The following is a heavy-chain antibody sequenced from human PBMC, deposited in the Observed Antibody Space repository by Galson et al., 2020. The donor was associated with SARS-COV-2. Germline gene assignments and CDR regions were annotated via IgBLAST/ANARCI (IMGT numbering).Heavy chain of an antibody. CDR2: IKQDGSEN. CDR1: GFTFSSYW. CDR3: ASLPRGIVVVGGFDY. D-gene: IGHD2-2*01. V-gene: IGHV3-7*01. J-gene: IGHJ4*02. Sequence: TGGSLRLSCAASGFTFSSYWMSWVRQAPGKGLEWVGNIKQDGSENYYVDSVKGRFTIPRDNAKNSLYLQMNSLRAEDTAVYYCASLPRGIVVVGGFDYWGQGTLVTVSS.